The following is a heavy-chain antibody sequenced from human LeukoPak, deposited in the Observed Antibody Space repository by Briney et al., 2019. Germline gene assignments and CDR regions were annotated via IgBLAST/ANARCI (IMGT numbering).Heavy chain of an antibody. CDR2: ISYDGSNK. CDR3: AGEGYYYGSGNNWFDP. CDR1: GFTFGSYA. Sequence: GGSLRLSCAASGFTFGSYAMHWVRQAPGKGLEWVAVISYDGSNKYYADSVKGRFTIPRDNSKNTLYLQMNSLRAEDTAVYYCAGEGYYYGSGNNWFDPWGQGTLVTVSS. J-gene: IGHJ5*02. V-gene: IGHV3-30*04. D-gene: IGHD3-10*01.